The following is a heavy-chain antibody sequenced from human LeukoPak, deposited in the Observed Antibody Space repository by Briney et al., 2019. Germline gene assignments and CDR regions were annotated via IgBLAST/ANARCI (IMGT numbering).Heavy chain of an antibody. D-gene: IGHD5-12*01. V-gene: IGHV1-69*08. CDR1: GGSFSDYS. J-gene: IGHJ5*02. Sequence: SVKVSCKASGGSFSDYSISWVRQAPGQGLEWMGRIIAILDTAHYAQKFQGRFTITADKSTTTVCMELSSLRSDDTAVYYCVRSGYDYDWFDPWGQGTLVTVSS. CDR2: IIAILDTA. CDR3: VRSGYDYDWFDP.